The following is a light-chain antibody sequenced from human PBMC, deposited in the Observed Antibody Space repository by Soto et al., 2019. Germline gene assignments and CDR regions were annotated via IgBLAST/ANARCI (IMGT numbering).Light chain of an antibody. CDR1: QSVSSSY. J-gene: IGKJ1*01. CDR2: GAS. Sequence: EIVMTRSPTTQCLYLGARPTPSCRASQSVSSSYLAWYQQKPGQAPRLLIYGASSRATGIPDRFSGSGSGTEFTLTISSLQPDDFATYYCQQYNSYRTFGQGTKVDIK. CDR3: QQYNSYRT. V-gene: IGKV3-20*01.